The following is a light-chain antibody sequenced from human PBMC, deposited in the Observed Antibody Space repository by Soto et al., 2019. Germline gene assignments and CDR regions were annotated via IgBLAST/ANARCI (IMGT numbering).Light chain of an antibody. V-gene: IGKV3D-7*01. Sequence: ELVLTQSPGTLSLSPGERATLSCRASQSVSNNYLAWYQQKPGQAPRLLIYGASTRATGIPARFSGSGSGTDFTLSISSRYPDYFPVYYYQEAVNLLTFAGGTKGDIK. CDR1: QSVSNNY. J-gene: IGKJ4*01. CDR3: QEAVNLLT. CDR2: GAS.